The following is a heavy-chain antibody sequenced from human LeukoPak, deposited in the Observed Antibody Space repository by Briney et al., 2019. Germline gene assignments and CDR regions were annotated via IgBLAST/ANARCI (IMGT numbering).Heavy chain of an antibody. D-gene: IGHD6-13*01. Sequence: ASVKVSCKASGYTFTGYYMHWVRQAPGQGLGWMGRINPNSGGTNYAQKFQGRVTMTRDTSISTAYMELSRLRSDDTAVYYCARDGGSYSSSWYYFDYWGQGTLVTVSS. J-gene: IGHJ4*02. CDR3: ARDGGSYSSSWYYFDY. V-gene: IGHV1-2*06. CDR2: INPNSGGT. CDR1: GYTFTGYY.